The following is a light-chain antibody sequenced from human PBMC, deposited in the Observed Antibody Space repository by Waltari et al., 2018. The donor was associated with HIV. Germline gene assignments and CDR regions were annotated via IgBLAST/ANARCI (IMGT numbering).Light chain of an antibody. CDR2: EVS. V-gene: IGLV2-8*01. CDR3: SSYAGSNVV. J-gene: IGLJ2*01. CDR1: SSDVVRYNH. Sequence: QSALTPPPSASGSPGQSVTISCTGTSSDVVRYNHVSWYQQHPGKAPKLMIYEVSKRPSGVPDRFSGSKSGNTASLTVSGLQAEDEADYYCSSYAGSNVVFGGGTKLTVL.